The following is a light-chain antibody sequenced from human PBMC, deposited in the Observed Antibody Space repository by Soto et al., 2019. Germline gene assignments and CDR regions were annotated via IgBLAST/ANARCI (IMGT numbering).Light chain of an antibody. V-gene: IGKV3-15*01. Sequence: EIVMTQSPVTLSVSPGEGASISCRASQSVRTNLGWYQQKHGQPPRLLIYGSSTRARGVPDRFRGSGSGTEFTLTISGLQSEDSAVYFCQQYNQWPPISLGQGTRLEIK. CDR2: GSS. CDR1: QSVRTN. CDR3: QQYNQWPPIS. J-gene: IGKJ5*01.